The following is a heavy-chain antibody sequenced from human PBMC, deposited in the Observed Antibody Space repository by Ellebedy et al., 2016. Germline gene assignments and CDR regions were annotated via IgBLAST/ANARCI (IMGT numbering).Heavy chain of an antibody. CDR1: GFTFSSYS. CDR3: ARSQKGSGSQVDY. Sequence: GGSLRLXXAASGFTFSSYSMNWVRQAPGKGLEWVSSISSSSSYIYYADSVKGRFTISRDNAKNSLYLQMNSLRAEDTAVYYCARSQKGSGSQVDYWGQGTLVTVSS. J-gene: IGHJ4*02. V-gene: IGHV3-21*01. D-gene: IGHD3-10*01. CDR2: ISSSSSYI.